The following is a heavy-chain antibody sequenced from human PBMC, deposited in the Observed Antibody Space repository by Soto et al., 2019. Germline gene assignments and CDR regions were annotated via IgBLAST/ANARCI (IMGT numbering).Heavy chain of an antibody. CDR2: IYSGGST. D-gene: IGHD2-15*01. CDR3: ARGLYCSGGSCYYYYYMDV. J-gene: IGHJ6*03. CDR1: GFTVSSNY. Sequence: GGSLRLSCAASGFTVSSNYMSWVRQAPGKGLEWVSVIYSGGSTYYADSVKGRFTISRDNSKNTLYLQMNSLRAEDTAVYYCARGLYCSGGSCYYYYYMDVWGKGTTVTVSS. V-gene: IGHV3-66*01.